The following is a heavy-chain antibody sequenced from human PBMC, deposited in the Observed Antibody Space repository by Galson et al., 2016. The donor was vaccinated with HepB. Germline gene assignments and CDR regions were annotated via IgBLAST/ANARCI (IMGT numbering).Heavy chain of an antibody. CDR1: GFTFSSYA. V-gene: IGHV3-30*04. CDR2: ISNDGSNK. Sequence: SLRLSCAASGFTFSSYAMHWVRQAPGKGLEWVAVISNDGSNKYYADSVEGRFTISRDNSKNTLYLQMNSLRPEDTAVYYCARDRCRSTTCYGKYSNWFDPWGQGTLVAVSS. CDR3: ARDRCRSTTCYGKYSNWFDP. J-gene: IGHJ5*02. D-gene: IGHD2-2*01.